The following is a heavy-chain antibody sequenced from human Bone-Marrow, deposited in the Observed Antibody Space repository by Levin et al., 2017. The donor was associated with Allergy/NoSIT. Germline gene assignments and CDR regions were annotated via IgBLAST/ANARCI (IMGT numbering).Heavy chain of an antibody. CDR3: ARDRVTTNWYFDL. Sequence: GESLKISCSASGFNFSSYWMHWVRQAPGNGLVWVSRINRDGSSTSYADSVKGRFTISRDNAKNTLYLQMNSLRAEDTSVYYCARDRVTTNWYFDLWSRGTLVTVSS. J-gene: IGHJ2*01. D-gene: IGHD4-17*01. V-gene: IGHV3-74*01. CDR2: INRDGSST. CDR1: GFNFSSYW.